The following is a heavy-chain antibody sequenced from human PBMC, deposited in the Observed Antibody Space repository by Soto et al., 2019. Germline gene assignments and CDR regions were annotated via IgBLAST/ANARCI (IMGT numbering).Heavy chain of an antibody. CDR3: ARQDSYYDILTGYPGGWFDP. V-gene: IGHV4-59*01. J-gene: IGHJ5*02. CDR1: GGSISSYY. CDR2: IYYSGST. D-gene: IGHD3-9*01. Sequence: SETLSLTCTVSGGSISSYYWSWIRQPPGKGLEWIGYIYYSGSTNYNPSLKSRVTISVDTSKNQFSLKLSSVTAADTAVYYCARQDSYYDILTGYPGGWFDPWGQGTLVTSPQ.